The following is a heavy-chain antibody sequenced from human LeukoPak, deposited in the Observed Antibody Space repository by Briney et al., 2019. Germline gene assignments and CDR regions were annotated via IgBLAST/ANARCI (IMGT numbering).Heavy chain of an antibody. CDR1: GYTFTSYD. CDR3: ARADLPYRYAQLN. V-gene: IGHV1-8*01. Sequence: ASVKVSCKASGYTFTSYDINWVRQATGQGLEWMGWMNSNSGNTGYAQKFQGRVTMTRNTSISTAYMELSSLRSEDTAVYYCARADLPYRYAQLNWGQGTLVTVSS. CDR2: MNSNSGNT. D-gene: IGHD3-16*02. J-gene: IGHJ4*02.